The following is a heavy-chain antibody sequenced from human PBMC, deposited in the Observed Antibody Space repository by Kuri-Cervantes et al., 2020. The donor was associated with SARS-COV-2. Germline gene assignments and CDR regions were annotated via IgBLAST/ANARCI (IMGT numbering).Heavy chain of an antibody. CDR1: GFTFSSYS. V-gene: IGHV3-15*01. CDR3: TKTGGALAVYYYYMDV. D-gene: IGHD6-19*01. J-gene: IGHJ6*03. CDR2: IKSKTDGGAT. Sequence: LSLTCAASGFTFSSYSMNWVRQAPGKGLEWVGRIKSKTDGGATDYAAPVKGRFIISRDDSRNTVYLQMNSLKTEDTAVYYCTKTGGALAVYYYYMDVWGKGTTVTVSS.